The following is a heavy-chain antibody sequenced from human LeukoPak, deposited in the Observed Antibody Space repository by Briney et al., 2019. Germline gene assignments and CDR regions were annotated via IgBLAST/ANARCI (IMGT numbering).Heavy chain of an antibody. CDR3: ARRGDGGRSFDY. V-gene: IGHV3-53*01. J-gene: IGHJ4*02. CDR2: IYSGGST. D-gene: IGHD4-23*01. Sequence: GGSLRLSCAASGFTFSSYAMSWVRQAPGKGLEWVSIIYSGGSTYYADSVKGRFTISRDNSKNTLYLQVNSLRAEDTALYYCARRGDGGRSFDYWGQGTLVTVSS. CDR1: GFTFSSYA.